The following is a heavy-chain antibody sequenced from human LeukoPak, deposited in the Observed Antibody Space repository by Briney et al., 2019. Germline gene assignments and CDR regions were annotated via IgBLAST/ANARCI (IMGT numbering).Heavy chain of an antibody. D-gene: IGHD1-26*01. Sequence: ASVKVSCKASGFTFTSSAMQWVRQARGQRLEWIGWIVVGSGNTKYAQKFQGRVTITADESTSTAYMELSSLRSEDTAVYYCARVGRRTLDYWGQGTLVTVSS. CDR3: ARVGRRTLDY. J-gene: IGHJ4*02. CDR1: GFTFTSSA. CDR2: IVVGSGNT. V-gene: IGHV1-58*02.